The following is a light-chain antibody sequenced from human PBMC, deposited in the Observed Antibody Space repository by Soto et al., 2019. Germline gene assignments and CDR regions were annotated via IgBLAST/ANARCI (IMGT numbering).Light chain of an antibody. J-gene: IGKJ5*01. CDR3: QQYDSSPRT. CDR1: QSVTSNY. Sequence: EIVLTQSPGTLSLSPGERATLSFVASQSVTSNYLAWYQQKPGQAPRLLIYGASSRATGIPDRFSGSRSGTDFILTISRLEPEDFAVYYCQQYDSSPRTFGQGTRLEIK. CDR2: GAS. V-gene: IGKV3-20*01.